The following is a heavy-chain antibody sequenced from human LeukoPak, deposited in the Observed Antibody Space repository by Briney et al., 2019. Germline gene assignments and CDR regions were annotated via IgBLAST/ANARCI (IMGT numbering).Heavy chain of an antibody. Sequence: GGSLRLSCAASRYTFRSYSMTWVRQAPGQGLEWVSTIGGGTSTTYYADSVKGRFTISRDNSKNTLYLQMNSLRGEDTAIYYCAKGHTPGDGYNHFDFWGQGTQVTVSS. J-gene: IGHJ4*02. CDR2: IGGGTSTT. CDR3: AKGHTPGDGYNHFDF. D-gene: IGHD5-24*01. V-gene: IGHV3-23*01. CDR1: RYTFRSYS.